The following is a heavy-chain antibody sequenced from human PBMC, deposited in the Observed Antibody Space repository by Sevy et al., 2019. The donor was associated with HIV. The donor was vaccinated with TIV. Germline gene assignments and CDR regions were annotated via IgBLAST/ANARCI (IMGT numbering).Heavy chain of an antibody. J-gene: IGHJ4*02. D-gene: IGHD3-10*01. V-gene: IGHV3-33*03. CDR2: ILYEGINK. CDR1: GFSFDRYG. Sequence: GGSLRLSCVASGFSFDRYGMHWIRQAPGKGLEWVAVILYEGINKDYGDSVRGRFTISRDNSKNTLYLEMNNLRVDDTAVYYCATGRDYGSGGFDYWGQGTLVTVSS. CDR3: ATGRDYGSGGFDY.